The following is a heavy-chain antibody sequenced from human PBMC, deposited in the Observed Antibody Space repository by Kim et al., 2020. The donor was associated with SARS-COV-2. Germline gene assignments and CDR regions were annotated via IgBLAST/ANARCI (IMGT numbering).Heavy chain of an antibody. D-gene: IGHD3-10*01. V-gene: IGHV3-33*01. CDR2: IWYDGSNK. CDR3: ARAEAWGDYYYYYGMDV. CDR1: GFTFSSYG. J-gene: IGHJ6*02. Sequence: GGSLRLSCAASGFTFSSYGMHWVRQAPGKGLEWVAVIWYDGSNKYYADSVKGRFTISRDNSKNTLYLQMNSLRAEDTAVYYCARAEAWGDYYYYYGMDVWGQGTTVTVSS.